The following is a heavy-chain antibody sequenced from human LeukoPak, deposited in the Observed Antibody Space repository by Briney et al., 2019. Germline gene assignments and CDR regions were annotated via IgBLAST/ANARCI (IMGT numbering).Heavy chain of an antibody. Sequence: SETLSLTCAVYGGSFSGYYWSWIRQPSGKGLEWIGEINHSGSTNYNPSLKSRVTISVDTSKNQFSLKLSSVTAADTAVYYCAREYGGYLLYYYYMDVWGKGTTVTVSS. CDR1: GGSFSGYY. V-gene: IGHV4-34*01. CDR2: INHSGST. J-gene: IGHJ6*03. D-gene: IGHD5-12*01. CDR3: AREYGGYLLYYYYMDV.